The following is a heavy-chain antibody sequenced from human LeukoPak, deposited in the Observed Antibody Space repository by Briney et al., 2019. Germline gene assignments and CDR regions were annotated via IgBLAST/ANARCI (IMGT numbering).Heavy chain of an antibody. CDR3: AKDHLAAPYYFDY. D-gene: IGHD6-6*01. V-gene: IGHV3-23*01. J-gene: IGHJ4*02. CDR1: GFTFNNYA. Sequence: GGSLRLSCTASGFTFNNYAMSWVRQAPGKGLEWVSAISGSGGSTYYADSVKGRFTISRDNSKNTLYLQMNSLRAEDTAVYYCAKDHLAAPYYFDYWGQGTLVTVSS. CDR2: ISGSGGST.